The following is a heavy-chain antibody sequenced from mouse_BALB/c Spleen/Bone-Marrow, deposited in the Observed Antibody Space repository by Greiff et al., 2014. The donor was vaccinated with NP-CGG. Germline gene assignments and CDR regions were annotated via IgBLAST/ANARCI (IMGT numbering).Heavy chain of an antibody. J-gene: IGHJ4*01. CDR2: IYPGAVYT. CDR1: GYTFTKYW. CDR3: AIHGEAMDY. Sequence: QGQLKESGAELGRPGTSVKMSCKAAGYTFTKYWIGWGKQRPGHGLEWIGDIYPGAVYTNYNEKFEGKATLTADTSSSTAYMQLSSLTSEDSAIYYCAIHGEAMDYWGQGTSVTVSS. V-gene: IGHV1-63*02.